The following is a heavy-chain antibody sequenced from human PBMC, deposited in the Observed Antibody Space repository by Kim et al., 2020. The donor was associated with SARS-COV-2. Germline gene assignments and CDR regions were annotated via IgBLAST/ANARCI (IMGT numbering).Heavy chain of an antibody. CDR2: ISGSGGST. CDR3: AKDFSSAAGLYYYYGMDV. CDR1: GFTFSSYA. J-gene: IGHJ6*02. Sequence: GGSLRLSCAASGFTFSSYAMSWVRQAPGKGLEWVSAISGSGGSTYYADSVKGRFTISRDNSKNTLYLQMNSLRAEDTAVYYCAKDFSSAAGLYYYYGMDVWGQGTTVIVSS. D-gene: IGHD6-13*01. V-gene: IGHV3-23*01.